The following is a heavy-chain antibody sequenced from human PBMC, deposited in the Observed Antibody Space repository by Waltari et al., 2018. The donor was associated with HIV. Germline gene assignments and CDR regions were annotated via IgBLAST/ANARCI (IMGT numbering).Heavy chain of an antibody. D-gene: IGHD5-12*01. CDR1: GFTFSGHT. V-gene: IGHV3-21*01. CDR3: AKVDTHGYLPYN. CDR2: ISSSGTYI. Sequence: EVQLVESGGGLVKPGGSLILSCAASGFTFSGHTMNWVRQAPWKGLELVSSISSSGTYIYYVDSVQGRFTISRDNAKNSLYLQMNSLRVEDTAIYYCAKVDTHGYLPYNWGQGTLVTVSS. J-gene: IGHJ4*02.